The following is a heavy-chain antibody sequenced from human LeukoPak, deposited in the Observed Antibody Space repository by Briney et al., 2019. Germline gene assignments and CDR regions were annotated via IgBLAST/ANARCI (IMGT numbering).Heavy chain of an antibody. J-gene: IGHJ5*02. V-gene: IGHV1-18*01. Sequence: ASVKVSCKASGYTFTSYGTSWVRQAPGQGLEWMGWISAYNGNTNYAQKLQGRVTMTSDTSTSTAYMELRSLRSDDTAVYYCATDGAGKYDWFDPWGQGTLVTVSS. D-gene: IGHD3-10*01. CDR2: ISAYNGNT. CDR3: ATDGAGKYDWFDP. CDR1: GYTFTSYG.